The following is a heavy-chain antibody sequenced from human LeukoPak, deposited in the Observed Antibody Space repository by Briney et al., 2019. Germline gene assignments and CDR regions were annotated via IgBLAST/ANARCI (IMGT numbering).Heavy chain of an antibody. CDR3: ARGRTNDFNTFDY. J-gene: IGHJ4*02. V-gene: IGHV1-46*01. D-gene: IGHD1-1*01. Sequence: ASVKVSCKASGYTFTSYYMHWVRQAPGQGLKWMGIINPSGDNTNYAQKFQGRVTMTRDTPTSTVYMEVSSLRSDDTAVYYCARGRTNDFNTFDYWGPGTLVIVSS. CDR2: INPSGDNT. CDR1: GYTFTSYY.